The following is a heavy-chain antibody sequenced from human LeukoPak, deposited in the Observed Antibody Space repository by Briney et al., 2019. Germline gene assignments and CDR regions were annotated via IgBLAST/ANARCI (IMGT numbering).Heavy chain of an antibody. Sequence: GGSLRLSCAASGFTFSTYSMNWVRQAPDKGLEWVSSIGGSSRSMYYADSVKGRFTISRDNARNSLFLQMNSLRAEDTAVYYCARELDEGFDYWGQGTLVTVSS. CDR3: ARELDEGFDY. J-gene: IGHJ4*02. CDR2: IGGSSRSM. V-gene: IGHV3-21*01. CDR1: GFTFSTYS. D-gene: IGHD3-9*01.